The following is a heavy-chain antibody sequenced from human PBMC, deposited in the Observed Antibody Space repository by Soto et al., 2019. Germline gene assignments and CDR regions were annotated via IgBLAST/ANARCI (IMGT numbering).Heavy chain of an antibody. D-gene: IGHD1-26*01. Sequence: SETLSLTCTVSGGSISSSSYYWGWIRQPPGKGLEWIGSIYYSGSTYYNPSLKSRVTISVDTSKNQFSLKLSSVTAADTAVYYCAREGGAADKYYFDYWGQGTLVTVSS. CDR1: GGSISSSSYY. CDR2: IYYSGST. V-gene: IGHV4-39*02. CDR3: AREGGAADKYYFDY. J-gene: IGHJ4*02.